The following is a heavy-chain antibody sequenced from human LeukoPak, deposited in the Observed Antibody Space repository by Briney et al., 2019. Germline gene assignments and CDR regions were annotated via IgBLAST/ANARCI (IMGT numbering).Heavy chain of an antibody. Sequence: GESLKISCKGSGYSFTSYWIGWVRQMPGKGLEWMGIIYPGDSDTRYSPSFQGQVTISADKSISTAYLQWSSLKASDTATYYCARTSSNYYDSSAFDIWGQGTMVTVSS. CDR2: IYPGDSDT. J-gene: IGHJ3*02. V-gene: IGHV5-51*01. CDR3: ARTSSNYYDSSAFDI. CDR1: GYSFTSYW. D-gene: IGHD3-22*01.